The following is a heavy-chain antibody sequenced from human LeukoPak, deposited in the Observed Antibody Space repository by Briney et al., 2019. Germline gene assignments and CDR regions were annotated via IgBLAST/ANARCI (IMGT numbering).Heavy chain of an antibody. CDR3: ARDVAEQWLVPPHPYYYGMDV. CDR2: ISSSSSYI. J-gene: IGHJ6*02. CDR1: GFTFSSYS. Sequence: GGSLRLSCAASGFTFSSYSMNWVRQAPGKGLEWVSSISSSSSYIYYADSVEGRFTISRDNAKNSLYLQMNSLRAEDTAVYYCARDVAEQWLVPPHPYYYGMDVWGQGTTVTVSS. D-gene: IGHD6-19*01. V-gene: IGHV3-21*01.